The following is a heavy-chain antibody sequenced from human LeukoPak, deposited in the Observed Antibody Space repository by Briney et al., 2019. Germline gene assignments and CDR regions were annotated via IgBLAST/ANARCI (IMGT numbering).Heavy chain of an antibody. J-gene: IGHJ4*02. V-gene: IGHV4-61*05. CDR3: ARHRRAMVYFDY. CDR2: IYYSGST. D-gene: IGHD5-18*01. Sequence: SETLSLTCTVAGGSISSSSYYWGWIRQPPGKGLEWIGYIYYSGSTNYNPSLKSRVTISVDTSKNQFSLKLSSVTAADTAVYYCARHRRAMVYFDYWGQGTLVTVSS. CDR1: GGSISSSSYY.